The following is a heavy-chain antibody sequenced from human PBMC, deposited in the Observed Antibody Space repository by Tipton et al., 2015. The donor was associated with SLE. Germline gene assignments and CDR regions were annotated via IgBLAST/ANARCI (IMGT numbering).Heavy chain of an antibody. D-gene: IGHD5-12*01. V-gene: IGHV4-39*07. CDR3: ARLISAYDCNFDY. J-gene: IGHJ4*02. Sequence: TLSLTCSVYGDSLSGQYWSWFRQPPGKGLEWIGSFYYGKSTFYNPSLKSRVTISVDTSTNRLSLQLSSVTAADTALYYCARLISAYDCNFDYWGQGTLVTVSS. CDR2: FYYGKST. CDR1: GDSLSGQY.